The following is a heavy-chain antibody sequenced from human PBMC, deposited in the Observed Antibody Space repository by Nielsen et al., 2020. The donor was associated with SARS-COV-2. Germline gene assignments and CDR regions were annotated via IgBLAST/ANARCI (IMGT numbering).Heavy chain of an antibody. CDR3: ARRLAYSSSSGDFDS. V-gene: IGHV4-39*01. Sequence: SETLSLTCTVSGGSISSNTHYWDWIRQPPGKGLEWLGSVHYSENTYYNPSLKSRVTISVDTHKNQVSLKLSSVTAADTAVYYCARRLAYSSSSGDFDSWGQGTLVTVSS. CDR1: GGSISSNTHY. CDR2: VHYSENT. D-gene: IGHD6-6*01. J-gene: IGHJ4*02.